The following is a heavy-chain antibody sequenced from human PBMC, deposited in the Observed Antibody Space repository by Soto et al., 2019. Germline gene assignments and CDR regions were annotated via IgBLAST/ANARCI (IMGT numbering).Heavy chain of an antibody. J-gene: IGHJ6*03. Sequence: SETLSLTCTASGGSVSGYYLTWIRQPPGKGLEWIGYIYYTGSTIYNPSLKSRVTISVDTSKNQFSLKLSSVTAADTAVYYCARVRSTWDYYYYMDVWGKGTTVTVSS. D-gene: IGHD7-27*01. CDR1: GGSVSGYY. CDR2: IYYTGST. V-gene: IGHV4-59*02. CDR3: ARVRSTWDYYYYMDV.